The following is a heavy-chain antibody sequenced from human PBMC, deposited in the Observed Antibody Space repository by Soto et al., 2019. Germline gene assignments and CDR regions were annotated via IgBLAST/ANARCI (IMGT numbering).Heavy chain of an antibody. CDR1: GFTFSSYS. CDR2: ISSSSSYI. D-gene: IGHD1-1*01. CDR3: ARDQVPECRGGLYYYYYYGMYV. J-gene: IGHJ6*02. V-gene: IGHV3-21*01. Sequence: EVQLVESGGGLVKPGGSLSLSCAASGFTFSSYSMNWVRQAPGKGLEWVSYISSSSSYIYYADSVKGRFTISRDNANNSLYLQMNSLRAEDTAVYYCARDQVPECRGGLYYYYYYGMYVWGQGTTVTVSS.